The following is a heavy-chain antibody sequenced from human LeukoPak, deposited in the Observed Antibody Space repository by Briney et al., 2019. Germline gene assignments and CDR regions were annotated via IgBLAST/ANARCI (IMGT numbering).Heavy chain of an antibody. CDR2: ISAYNGNA. V-gene: IGHV1-18*01. D-gene: IGHD2-2*01. CDR1: GYTFTNYG. J-gene: IGHJ4*02. CDR3: ARISAYCTSTSCHDY. Sequence: ASVKVSCKTSGYTFTNYGISWVRQAPGQGLEWTGWISAYNGNANYAQKVQGRVTMTADTSTSTAYMELRSLRSDDTAVFYCARISAYCTSTSCHDYWGRGTLVTVSS.